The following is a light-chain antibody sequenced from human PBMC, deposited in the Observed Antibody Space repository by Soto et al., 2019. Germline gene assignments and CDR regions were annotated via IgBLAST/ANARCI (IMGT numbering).Light chain of an antibody. J-gene: IGKJ5*01. CDR1: RSVRSY. CDR3: QQRYAWPPIT. CDR2: DAS. V-gene: IGKV3-11*01. Sequence: EIVLTQSPATLSLSPGERATLSCRASRSVRSYLAWYQQKPGQAPRLLIYDASNRAAGIPARFNGSGSETDFTLTISNLEPEDFAVYYCQQRYAWPPITFGQGTRLEIK.